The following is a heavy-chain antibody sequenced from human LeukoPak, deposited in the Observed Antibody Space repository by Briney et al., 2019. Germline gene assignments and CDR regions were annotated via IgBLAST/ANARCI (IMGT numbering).Heavy chain of an antibody. D-gene: IGHD3-22*01. CDR1: GFTFSSYS. CDR2: ISSSSSTI. V-gene: IGHV3-48*04. J-gene: IGHJ6*02. Sequence: GGSLRLSCAASGFTFSSYSMNWVRQAPGKGLEWVSYISSSSSTIYYADSVKGRFTISRDNAKNSLYLQMNSLRAEDTAVCYCASPDDHYYDSSGYYYRNYYYGMDVWGQGTTVTVSS. CDR3: ASPDDHYYDSSGYYYRNYYYGMDV.